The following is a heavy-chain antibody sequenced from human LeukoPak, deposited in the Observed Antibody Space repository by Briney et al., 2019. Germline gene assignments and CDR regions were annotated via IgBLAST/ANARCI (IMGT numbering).Heavy chain of an antibody. CDR2: ISSSSSYI. V-gene: IGHV3-21*01. CDR3: ARGGRWHYYFDY. Sequence: PGGSLRLSCAASGFTFSSYSMNWVRQAPGKGLEWVSSISSSSSYIYYADSVKGRFTISRDNAKNSLYLQMNSLRAEDTAVYYCARGGRWHYYFDYWGQGTLVAVSS. CDR1: GFTFSSYS. J-gene: IGHJ4*02. D-gene: IGHD4-23*01.